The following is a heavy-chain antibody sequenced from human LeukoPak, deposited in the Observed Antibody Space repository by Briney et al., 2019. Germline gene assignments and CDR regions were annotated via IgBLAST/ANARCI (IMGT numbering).Heavy chain of an antibody. V-gene: IGHV3-7*01. CDR1: GFTFSNYW. D-gene: IGHD3-22*01. CDR3: ARPPSYDSSGNTFQH. J-gene: IGHJ1*01. Sequence: GGSLRLSCAASGFTFSNYWMSWVRQAPGKGLEWVANIKQDGSEKCYVDSVKGRFTISRDNAKNSLYLQMNSLRAEDTAVYYCARPPSYDSSGNTFQHWGQGTLVTVSS. CDR2: IKQDGSEK.